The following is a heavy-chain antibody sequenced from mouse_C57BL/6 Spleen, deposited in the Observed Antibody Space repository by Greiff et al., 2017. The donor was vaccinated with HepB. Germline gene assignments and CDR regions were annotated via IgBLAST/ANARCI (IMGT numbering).Heavy chain of an antibody. J-gene: IGHJ1*03. CDR1: GFTFSSYA. D-gene: IGHD2-4*01. V-gene: IGHV5-4*01. CDR2: ISDGGSYT. Sequence: EVKLVESGGGLVKPGGSLKLSCAASGFTFSSYAMSWVRQTPEKRLEWVATISDGGSYTYYPDNVKGRFTISRDNAKNNLYLQMSHLKSEDTAMYYCARDRYYDYDWYFDVWGTGTTVTVSS. CDR3: ARDRYYDYDWYFDV.